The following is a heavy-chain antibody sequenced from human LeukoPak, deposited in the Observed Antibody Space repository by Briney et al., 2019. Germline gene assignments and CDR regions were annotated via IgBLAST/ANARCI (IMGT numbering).Heavy chain of an antibody. CDR3: ARMVSARYYFDD. CDR1: GYTFTGYY. CDR2: INPNSGGT. D-gene: IGHD5-18*01. J-gene: IGHJ4*02. V-gene: IGHV1-2*02. Sequence: ASVKVSCKASGYTFTGYYMHWVRQAPGQGLEWMGWINPNSGGTNYAQKFQGRVTMTRDTSISTAYMELSRLGSDDTAVYYCARMVSARYYFDDWGQGTLVTVSS.